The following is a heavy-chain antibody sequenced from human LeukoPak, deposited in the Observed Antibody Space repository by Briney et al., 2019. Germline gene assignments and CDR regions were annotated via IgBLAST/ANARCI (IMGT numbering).Heavy chain of an antibody. CDR2: INPNSGGT. Sequence: GASVKVSCKASGYTFSGYYIHWMRQAPGQGLEWMGWINPNSGGTNYAQKFQGRVTLSRDTSISTAYMELTRLRSDDAAVYYCASSSYFDLDAFDIWGQGTMVTVSS. J-gene: IGHJ3*02. D-gene: IGHD2-2*01. CDR1: GYTFSGYY. CDR3: ASSSYFDLDAFDI. V-gene: IGHV1-2*02.